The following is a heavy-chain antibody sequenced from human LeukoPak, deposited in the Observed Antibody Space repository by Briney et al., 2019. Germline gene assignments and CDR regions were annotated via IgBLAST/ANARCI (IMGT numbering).Heavy chain of an antibody. CDR3: ARDLANQLDDY. D-gene: IGHD2-2*01. J-gene: IGHJ4*02. CDR1: GFTFSSYS. Sequence: GGSPRLSCAASGFTFSSYSMNWVRQAPGKGLEWVSSISSSSSYIYYADSVKGRFTISRDNAKNSLYLQMNSLRAEDTAVYYCARDLANQLDDYWGQGTLVTVSS. V-gene: IGHV3-21*01. CDR2: ISSSSSYI.